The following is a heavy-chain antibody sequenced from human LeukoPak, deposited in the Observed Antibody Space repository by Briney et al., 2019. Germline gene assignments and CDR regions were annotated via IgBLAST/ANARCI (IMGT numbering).Heavy chain of an antibody. D-gene: IGHD6-13*01. CDR3: ARFSSIAAAFDY. J-gene: IGHJ4*02. Sequence: SETLSLTCSVSGDSISYFYWSWIRQAAGKGLEWIGRISSGGSSDYNASLKSRVTMSIDTSKNQLSLKLSSVTAADTAVYYCARFSSIAAAFDYWGQGTLVTVSS. CDR2: ISSGGSS. V-gene: IGHV4-4*07. CDR1: GDSISYFY.